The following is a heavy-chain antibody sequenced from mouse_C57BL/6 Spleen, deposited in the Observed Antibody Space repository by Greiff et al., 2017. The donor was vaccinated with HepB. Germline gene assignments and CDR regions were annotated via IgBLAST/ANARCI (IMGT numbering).Heavy chain of an antibody. Sequence: QVQLKQSGAELAKPGASVKLSCKASGYTFTSYWMHWVKQRPGQGLEWIGDIYPGSGSTNYNEKFKSKATLTVDTSSSTAYMQLSSLTSEDSAVYYCARSGQPYYFDYWGQGTTLTVSS. V-gene: IGHV1-55*01. D-gene: IGHD3-1*01. CDR2: IYPGSGST. CDR1: GYTFTSYW. J-gene: IGHJ2*01. CDR3: ARSGQPYYFDY.